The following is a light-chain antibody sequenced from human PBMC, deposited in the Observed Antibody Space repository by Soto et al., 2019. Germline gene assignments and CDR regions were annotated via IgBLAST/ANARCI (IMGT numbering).Light chain of an antibody. Sequence: QSVLTQPASVSGSPGQSITISCTGTSSDVGGYNYVSWYQQHPGKAPKLMIYDVSNRPSGVSNRFSGSKSCNTASLTISGLQAEDEADYYCSPYTSSSTLLYVFGTGTKVTVL. CDR3: SPYTSSSTLLYV. V-gene: IGLV2-14*01. CDR1: SSDVGGYNY. J-gene: IGLJ1*01. CDR2: DVS.